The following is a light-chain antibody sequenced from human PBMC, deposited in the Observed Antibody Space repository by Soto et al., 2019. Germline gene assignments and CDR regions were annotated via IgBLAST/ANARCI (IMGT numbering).Light chain of an antibody. J-gene: IGLJ3*02. CDR3: SSYTSSNTLG. CDR2: EVT. CDR1: SSDIGGYKY. V-gene: IGLV2-14*01. Sequence: QSALTQPASVSGSPGQSITISCTGTSSDIGGYKYVSRYQQHPGKAPKLMIFEVTERPSGVSNRFSGYKSGNTASLTISGLQAEDEDDYYCSSYTSSNTLGFGGGTKLTVL.